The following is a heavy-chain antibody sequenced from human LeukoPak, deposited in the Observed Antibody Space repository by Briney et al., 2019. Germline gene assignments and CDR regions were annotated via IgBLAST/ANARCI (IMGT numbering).Heavy chain of an antibody. V-gene: IGHV3-48*04. D-gene: IGHD5-18*01. CDR1: GFTFSDYT. CDR2: ISSSSSTI. Sequence: GGSLRLSCAFSGFTFSDYTMNWVRQAPGRGLEWVSFISSSSSTIYDADSVKGRFTISRDNAKSSLYLQMDSLRAEDTAVYYCARGAFTWIRHPYAMDVWGQGTTVTVSS. CDR3: ARGAFTWIRHPYAMDV. J-gene: IGHJ6*02.